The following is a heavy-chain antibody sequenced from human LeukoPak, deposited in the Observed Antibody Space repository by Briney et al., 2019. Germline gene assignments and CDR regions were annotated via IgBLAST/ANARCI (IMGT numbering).Heavy chain of an antibody. V-gene: IGHV4-34*01. CDR2: INHSGST. D-gene: IGHD6-13*01. CDR3: ARGEQQLVRSIDY. Sequence: SEALSLTCAVYGGSFSGYYWSWIRQPPGKGLEWIGEINHSGSTNYNPSLKSRVTISVDTPKNQFSLKLSSVTAADTAVYYCARGEQQLVRSIDYWGQGTLVTVSS. CDR1: GGSFSGYY. J-gene: IGHJ4*02.